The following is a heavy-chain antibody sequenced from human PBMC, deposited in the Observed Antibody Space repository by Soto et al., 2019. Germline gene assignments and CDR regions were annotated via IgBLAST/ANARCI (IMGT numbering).Heavy chain of an antibody. V-gene: IGHV3-30*04. CDR3: ARGGIAAAGTKSYFDY. CDR1: GFTFSSYA. D-gene: IGHD6-13*01. J-gene: IGHJ4*02. Sequence: GGSLRLSCAASGFTFSSYAMHWVRQAPGKGLEWVAVISYDGSNKYYADSVKGRFTISRDTSKNTLYLQMNSLRAEDTAVYYCARGGIAAAGTKSYFDYWGQGTLVTVSS. CDR2: ISYDGSNK.